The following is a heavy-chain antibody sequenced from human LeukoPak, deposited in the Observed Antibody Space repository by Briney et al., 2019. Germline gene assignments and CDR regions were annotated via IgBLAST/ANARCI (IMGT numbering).Heavy chain of an antibody. CDR3: AREAKYSSSSFDY. Sequence: ASVKVSCKASGHTFTSYDINWVRQATGQGLEWMGWMNPNSGNTGYAQKFQGRVTMTRNTSISTAYMELSSLRSEDTAVYYCAREAKYSSSSFDYWGQGTLVTVSS. V-gene: IGHV1-8*01. J-gene: IGHJ4*02. D-gene: IGHD6-6*01. CDR1: GHTFTSYD. CDR2: MNPNSGNT.